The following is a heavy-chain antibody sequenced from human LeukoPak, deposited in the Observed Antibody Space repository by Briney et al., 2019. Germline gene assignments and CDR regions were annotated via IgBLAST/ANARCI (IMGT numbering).Heavy chain of an antibody. Sequence: GGSLRLSCAASGFTFSSYGMHWVRQAPGKGLEWVAFIRYDGSNKYYADSVKGRFTISRDNSKNTLYLQMNSLRAEDTAVYYCAKDPTTVVTNYVDYWGQGTLVTVSS. CDR2: IRYDGSNK. D-gene: IGHD4-23*01. CDR3: AKDPTTVVTNYVDY. V-gene: IGHV3-30*02. CDR1: GFTFSSYG. J-gene: IGHJ4*02.